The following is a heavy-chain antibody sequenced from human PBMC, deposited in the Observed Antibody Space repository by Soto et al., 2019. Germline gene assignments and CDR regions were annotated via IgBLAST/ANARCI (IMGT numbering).Heavy chain of an antibody. J-gene: IGHJ4*02. CDR2: ISAYNGNT. CDR3: ARDRIQLWLTNPGRHFDY. CDR1: GYTFTSYG. D-gene: IGHD5-18*01. Sequence: QVQLVQSGAEVKKPGASVKVSCKASGYTFTSYGISWVRQAPGQGLEWMGWISAYNGNTNYPQKLQGRVTMTTDTSTSTADMELRSLRSDDTAVYYCARDRIQLWLTNPGRHFDYWGQGTLVTVSS. V-gene: IGHV1-18*01.